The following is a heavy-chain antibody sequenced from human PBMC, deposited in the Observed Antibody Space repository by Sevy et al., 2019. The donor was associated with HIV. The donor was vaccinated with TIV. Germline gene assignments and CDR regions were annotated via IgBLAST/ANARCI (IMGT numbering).Heavy chain of an antibody. J-gene: IGHJ3*02. D-gene: IGHD3-22*01. CDR3: ARGFDVNGYLLYVFDI. CDR2: INDSGKT. Sequence: SETLSLTCAVYGESFSGYYWNWIRQTPGKGLEWIGEINDSGKTNYNPSLKSQFTITVHTSKKQFSLNLRSVTAADTAVYYCARGFDVNGYLLYVFDIWGQGTMVTVSS. V-gene: IGHV4-34*01. CDR1: GESFSGYY.